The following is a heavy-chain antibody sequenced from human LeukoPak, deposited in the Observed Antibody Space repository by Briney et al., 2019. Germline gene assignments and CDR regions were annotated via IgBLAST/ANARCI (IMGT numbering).Heavy chain of an antibody. J-gene: IGHJ4*02. D-gene: IGHD3-22*01. CDR1: GGTFSSYT. V-gene: IGHV1-69*02. Sequence: SVKVSCKASGGTFSSYTISWVRQAPGQGREWMGRIIPILGIANYAQKFQGRVTITADKSTSTAYMELSSLRSEDTAVYYCAVDYYYDSSGYFYFDYWGQGTLVTVSS. CDR3: AVDYYYDSSGYFYFDY. CDR2: IIPILGIA.